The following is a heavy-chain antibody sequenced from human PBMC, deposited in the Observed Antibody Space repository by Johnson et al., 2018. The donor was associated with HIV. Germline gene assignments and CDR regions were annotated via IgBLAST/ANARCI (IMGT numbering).Heavy chain of an antibody. D-gene: IGHD5-18*01. V-gene: IGHV3-30*04. Sequence: QMLLVESGGGLIQPGRSLRLSCAASGFTFSTYAMHWVRQAPGKGLEWVAVISSDESNKYYADSVKGRFTISSDNSKNTLFLQMDSLRPEDTAVYYCARDGRDLVTRGAFDIWGQGTMVTVSS. J-gene: IGHJ3*02. CDR2: ISSDESNK. CDR1: GFTFSTYA. CDR3: ARDGRDLVTRGAFDI.